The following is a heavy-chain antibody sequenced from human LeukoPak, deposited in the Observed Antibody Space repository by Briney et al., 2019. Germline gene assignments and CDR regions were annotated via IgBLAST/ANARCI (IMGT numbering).Heavy chain of an antibody. Sequence: ASVKVSCKASGYTFTSYGISWVRQAPGQGLEWMGWISGYNGNTNYAQKVQGRDTMTTDTSTSTAYMELRSLRSDDTAVYYCARDRPSLGMDYYYGMDVWGQGTTVTVSS. V-gene: IGHV1-18*01. CDR1: GYTFTSYG. J-gene: IGHJ6*02. CDR2: ISGYNGNT. CDR3: ARDRPSLGMDYYYGMDV. D-gene: IGHD6-6*01.